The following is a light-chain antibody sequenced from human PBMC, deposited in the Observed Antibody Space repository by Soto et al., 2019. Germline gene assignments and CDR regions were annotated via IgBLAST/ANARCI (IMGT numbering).Light chain of an antibody. J-gene: IGLJ1*01. CDR2: SNS. V-gene: IGLV1-44*01. CDR3: ATWDDGLSAYV. CDR1: SSNIGGNT. Sequence: QSVLTQPPSASGTPGQRVTFSCSGSSSNIGGNTVSWFQHLPRTAPKLLIFSNSQRPSGVPDRFSGAKSGISASLAISGLQSEDEANYYCATWDDGLSAYVFGTGTKVTVL.